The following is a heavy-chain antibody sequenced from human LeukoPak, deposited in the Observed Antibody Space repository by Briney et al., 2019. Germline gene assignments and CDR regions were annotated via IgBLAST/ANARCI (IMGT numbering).Heavy chain of an antibody. CDR2: XXSGSAT. CDR1: GFTVSXXX. J-gene: IGHJ4*02. CDR3: AKTEAVAGFVENYFDY. V-gene: IGHV3-53*01. D-gene: IGHD6-19*01. Sequence: GGSLRLSCAASGFTVSXXXXXXXXLXXGXGLXXXXXXXSGSATYYPDFVKGRFTIARHNSKNTLYLEMNSLRAEDTAVYYCAKTEAVAGFVENYFDYWGQGTLVTVSS.